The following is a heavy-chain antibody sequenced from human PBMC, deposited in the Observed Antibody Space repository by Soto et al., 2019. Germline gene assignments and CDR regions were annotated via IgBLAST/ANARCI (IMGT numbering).Heavy chain of an antibody. V-gene: IGHV1-24*01. CDR3: ATVLPPLLTPISRKCSGGSCYSWAFDT. D-gene: IGHD2-15*01. J-gene: IGHJ3*02. Sequence: ASVKVSCKVSGYTLTELSMHWVRQAPGKGLEWMGGFDPEDGETIYAQKFQGRVTMTEDTSTDTAYMELSSLRSEDTAVYYCATVLPPLLTPISRKCSGGSCYSWAFDTWGQGTMVTVSS. CDR2: FDPEDGET. CDR1: GYTLTELS.